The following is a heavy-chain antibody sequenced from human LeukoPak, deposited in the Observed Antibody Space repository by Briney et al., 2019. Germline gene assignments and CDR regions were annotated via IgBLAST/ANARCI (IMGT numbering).Heavy chain of an antibody. V-gene: IGHV3-66*01. CDR2: IYSGGST. Sequence: GGSLRLSCAASGFTFSDYYMSWVRQAPGKGLEWVSVIYSGGSTYYADSVKGRFTISRDNSKNTLYLQMNSLRAEDTAVYYCARSPPFRQQLVTPTYYFDYWGQGTLVTVSS. CDR3: ARSPPFRQQLVTPTYYFDY. CDR1: GFTFSDYY. D-gene: IGHD6-13*01. J-gene: IGHJ4*02.